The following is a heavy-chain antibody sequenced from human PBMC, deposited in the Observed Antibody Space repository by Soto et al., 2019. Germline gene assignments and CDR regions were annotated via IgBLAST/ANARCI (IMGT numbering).Heavy chain of an antibody. CDR3: AVEYSSSPPYYPIGY. J-gene: IGHJ4*02. V-gene: IGHV1-69*13. CDR1: GGTFSSYS. CDR2: IIPIFGTA. Sequence: ASVKVSCKASGGTFSSYSISWVRQAPGQGLEWMGGIIPIFGTANYAQKFQGRVTITADESTSTAYMELSSLRSEDTAVYYCAVEYSSSPPYYPIGYWGQGTLVTVSS. D-gene: IGHD6-6*01.